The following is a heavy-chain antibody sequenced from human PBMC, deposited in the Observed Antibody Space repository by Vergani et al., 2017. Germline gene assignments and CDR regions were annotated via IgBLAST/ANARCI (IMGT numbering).Heavy chain of an antibody. CDR2: INPNSGGT. J-gene: IGHJ2*01. CDR3: ARIYGDSRVWYFDL. D-gene: IGHD4-17*01. CDR1: GYTFTGYY. Sequence: QVQLVQSGAEVKKPGASVKVSCKASGYTFTGYYMHWVRQAPGQGLEWMGWINPNSGGTNYAQKFQGRVTMTRDTSISTVYMELSSLRSEDTAVYYCARIYGDSRVWYFDLWGRGTLVTVSS. V-gene: IGHV1-2*02.